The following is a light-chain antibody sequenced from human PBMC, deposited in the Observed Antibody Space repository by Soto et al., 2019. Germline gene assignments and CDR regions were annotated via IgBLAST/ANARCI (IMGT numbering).Light chain of an antibody. V-gene: IGKV3-15*01. CDR1: QTVSSN. J-gene: IGKJ4*01. Sequence: EEVMTHSLAILSVTPGERVTLSCGATQTVSSNLAWHQQKPGQAPRLLIYGTSTRATGVPARFSGSGSGTEFTLTISNLQSEDFAVYYCQQYNDWPPLTFGGGTKVDI. CDR2: GTS. CDR3: QQYNDWPPLT.